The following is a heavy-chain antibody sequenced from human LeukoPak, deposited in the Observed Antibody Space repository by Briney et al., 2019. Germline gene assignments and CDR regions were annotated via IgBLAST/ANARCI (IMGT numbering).Heavy chain of an antibody. CDR3: AREGGNAFDI. D-gene: IGHD3-16*01. J-gene: IGHJ3*02. CDR2: INHSGST. V-gene: IGHV4-34*01. CDR1: GGSISGYY. Sequence: SETLSLTCTVSGGSISGYYWSWIRQPPGKGLEWIGEINHSGSTNYNPSLKSRVTISVDTSKNQFSLKLSSVTAADTAVYYCAREGGNAFDIWGQGTMVTVSS.